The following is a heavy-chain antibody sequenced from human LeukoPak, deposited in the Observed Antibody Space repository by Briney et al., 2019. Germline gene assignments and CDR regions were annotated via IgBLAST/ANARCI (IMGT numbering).Heavy chain of an antibody. Sequence: SETLSLTCTVSGGSISSGSYYWGWIRQPPGKGLEWIGTIYYSGRTNYSGRTNYNSSLKSRVTISIDTSKNQFSLKLSSVTAADTAVYYCARVGYDYGDYVYFDYWGQGTLVTVSS. CDR1: GGSISSGSYY. V-gene: IGHV4-39*07. J-gene: IGHJ4*02. CDR3: ARVGYDYGDYVYFDY. CDR2: IYYSGRTNYSGRT. D-gene: IGHD4-17*01.